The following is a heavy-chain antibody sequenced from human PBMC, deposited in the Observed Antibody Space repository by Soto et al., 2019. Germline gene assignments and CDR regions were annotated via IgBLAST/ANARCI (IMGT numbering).Heavy chain of an antibody. CDR1: GFTFSSYA. D-gene: IGHD1-26*01. CDR2: ISGSGGST. V-gene: IGHV3-23*01. J-gene: IGHJ4*02. Sequence: EVQLLESGGGLVQPGGSLRLSCVASGFTFSSYAMRWVRQAPVKGLEWVAAISGSGGSTYYADSVKGRFTISRDNSKNTVYLKMNSLRAEDTAVYYCARRGSGSYYDYGGQGTLVTVSS. CDR3: ARRGSGSYYDY.